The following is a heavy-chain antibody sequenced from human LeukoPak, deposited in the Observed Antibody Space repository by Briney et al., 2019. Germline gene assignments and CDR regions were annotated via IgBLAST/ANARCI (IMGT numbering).Heavy chain of an antibody. J-gene: IGHJ3*02. CDR3: ARDRLRGAFDI. CDR2: ISSSSSYI. CDR1: GFTFSSYG. V-gene: IGHV3-21*01. Sequence: PGGPLRLSCAASGFTFSSYGMNWFRQAPGKGLEWVSSISSSSSYIYYADSVKGRFTISRDNAKNSLYLQMNSLRAEDTAVYYCARDRLRGAFDIWGQGTMVTVSS.